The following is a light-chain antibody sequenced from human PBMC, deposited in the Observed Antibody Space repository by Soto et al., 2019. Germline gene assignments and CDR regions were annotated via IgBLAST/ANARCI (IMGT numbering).Light chain of an antibody. CDR1: HSISNW. CDR2: DAS. CDR3: PQYNSYST. J-gene: IGKJ2*01. V-gene: IGKV1-5*01. Sequence: DIQMTQSPSTLSASVGDRVTITCRASHSISNWLAWYQQKPGKVPKLLIYDASILQSGVPSRFSGSGSGTEFTVSISSLQPTDFATYYCPQYNSYSTFGQGTKLEIK.